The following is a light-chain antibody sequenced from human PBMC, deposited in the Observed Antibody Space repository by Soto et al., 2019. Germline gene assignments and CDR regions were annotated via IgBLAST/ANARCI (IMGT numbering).Light chain of an antibody. CDR1: QGISNY. J-gene: IGKJ1*01. CDR3: QKYNSAPWT. Sequence: DIQMTQSPSSLSASVGDRVTITLRASQGISNYLAWYQQKPGKVPKLLIYAASTLQSGVPFRFSGSRSGTDFTLSISSLQPEDVATYYCQKYNSAPWTFGQGTKVEIK. V-gene: IGKV1-27*01. CDR2: AAS.